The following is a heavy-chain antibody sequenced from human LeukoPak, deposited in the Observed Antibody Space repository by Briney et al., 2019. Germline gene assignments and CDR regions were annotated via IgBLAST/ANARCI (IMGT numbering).Heavy chain of an antibody. D-gene: IGHD6-19*01. CDR1: GFTLRTDG. J-gene: IGHJ4*02. CDR3: AKDYALYSSGWYVRGDFDY. Sequence: PGRSLRLSCAASGFTLRTDGIGWVRQAPGKGLEWVAVISYDGTNKYYADSVKGRFTISRDNSKNTLYLQMNSLRAEDTAVYHCAKDYALYSSGWYVRGDFDYWGQGTLVTVSS. V-gene: IGHV3-30*18. CDR2: ISYDGTNK.